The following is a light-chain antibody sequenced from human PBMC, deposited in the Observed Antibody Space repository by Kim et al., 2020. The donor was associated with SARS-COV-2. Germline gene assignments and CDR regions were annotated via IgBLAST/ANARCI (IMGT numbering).Light chain of an antibody. Sequence: LSLGERATLSCRASQSVSSNYLTWYQQKPGQAPRLVMYVASSRATGIPDRFSGSGSGTDFTLTISRLEPEDFAVYFCHHYGSTGSTFGRGTKVE. CDR3: HHYGSTGST. J-gene: IGKJ1*01. CDR2: VAS. V-gene: IGKV3-20*01. CDR1: QSVSSNY.